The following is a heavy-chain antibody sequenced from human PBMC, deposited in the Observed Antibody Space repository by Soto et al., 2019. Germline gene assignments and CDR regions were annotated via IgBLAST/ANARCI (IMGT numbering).Heavy chain of an antibody. V-gene: IGHV3-23*01. CDR3: AKVSAVAAAGTSWGASGMDV. CDR2: ISGSGGST. D-gene: IGHD6-13*01. J-gene: IGHJ6*02. CDR1: GFTFSSYA. Sequence: GGSLRLSCAASGFTFSSYAMSWVRQAPGKGLEWVSAISGSGGSTYYADSVKGRFTNSRDNSKNTLYLQMNSLRAEDTAVYYCAKVSAVAAAGTSWGASGMDVWGQGTTVTVSS.